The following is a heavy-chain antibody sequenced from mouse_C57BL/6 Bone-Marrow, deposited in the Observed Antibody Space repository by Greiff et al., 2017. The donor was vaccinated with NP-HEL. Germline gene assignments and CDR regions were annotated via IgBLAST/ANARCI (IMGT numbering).Heavy chain of an antibody. CDR1: GFTFSDYG. CDR2: ISSGSSTI. V-gene: IGHV5-17*01. Sequence: EVMLVESGGGLVKPGGSLKLSCAASGFTFSDYGMHWVRQAPEKGLEWVAYISSGSSTIYYADTVKGRFTISRDNAKNTLFLQMTSLRSEDTAMYYCARDYSSKNYYAMDYWGQGTSVTVSS. J-gene: IGHJ4*01. CDR3: ARDYSSKNYYAMDY. D-gene: IGHD1-1*01.